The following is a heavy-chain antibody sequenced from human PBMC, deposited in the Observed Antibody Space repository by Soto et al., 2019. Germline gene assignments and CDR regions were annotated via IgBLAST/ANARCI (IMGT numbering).Heavy chain of an antibody. CDR2: ISGSGGST. CDR3: AKGSASARPYYFDC. J-gene: IGHJ4*02. D-gene: IGHD6-6*01. CDR1: GFTFSNYA. Sequence: GGSLRLSCAASGFTFSNYAMSWVRQAPGEGLEWVSAISGSGGSTYYADSVKGRFTISRDNSKNTLDLQMNSLRAEDTAIYYCAKGSASARPYYFDCWGRGTLVTVPS. V-gene: IGHV3-23*01.